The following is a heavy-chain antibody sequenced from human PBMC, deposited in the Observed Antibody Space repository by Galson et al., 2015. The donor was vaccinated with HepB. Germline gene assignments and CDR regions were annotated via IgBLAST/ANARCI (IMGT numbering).Heavy chain of an antibody. CDR3: AKDTGRGYWYYMDV. D-gene: IGHD2-8*02. J-gene: IGHJ6*03. Sequence: SLRLSCAASGFTFDDYMMHWVRQAPGKGLEWVSLISADGAKTYYADSVKGRFTISRDNSKNSLYLQMNSLRTDDTALYYCAKDTGRGYWYYMDVWGKGTTVTVSS. CDR1: GFTFDDYM. V-gene: IGHV3-43*01. CDR2: ISADGAKT.